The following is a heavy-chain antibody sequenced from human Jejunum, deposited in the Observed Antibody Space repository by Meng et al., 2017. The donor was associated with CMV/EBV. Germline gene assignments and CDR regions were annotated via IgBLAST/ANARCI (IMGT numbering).Heavy chain of an antibody. J-gene: IGHJ4*02. CDR3: AREIPQAWGY. Sequence: QLVESGGGLVQPGGSVRLSCAASGFTVSTNYMSWVRHAPGKGLEWISIIYGGGDTYYADSVKGRFTISRDNSKNTLYLQMNSLRAEDTAVYYCAREIPQAWGYWGQGTLVTVSS. CDR2: IYGGGDT. V-gene: IGHV3-66*01. CDR1: GFTVSTNY. D-gene: IGHD2-21*01.